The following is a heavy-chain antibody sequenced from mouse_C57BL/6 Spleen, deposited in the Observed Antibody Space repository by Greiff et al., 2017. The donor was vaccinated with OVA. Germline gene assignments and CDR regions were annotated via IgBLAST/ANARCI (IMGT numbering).Heavy chain of an antibody. CDR3: AREGYHYAMDY. CDR1: GYTFTSYW. J-gene: IGHJ4*01. V-gene: IGHV1-61*01. CDR2: IYPSDSET. Sequence: VQLQQPGAELVRPGSSVKLSCKASGYTFTSYWMDWVKQRPGQGLEWIGNIYPSDSETHYNQKFKDKATLTVDKSSSTAYLQLSSLTSEDSAVYYCAREGYHYAMDYWGKGTSVTVSS.